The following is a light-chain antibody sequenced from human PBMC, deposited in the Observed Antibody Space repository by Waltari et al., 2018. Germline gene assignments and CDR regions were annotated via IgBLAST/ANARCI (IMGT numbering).Light chain of an antibody. J-gene: IGKJ2*01. Sequence: DIVMTQSPDSLAVSLGARATINCTSSRSVLYSSDNKNYLAWYQQKPGQPPKLLIYWASTRESGVPDRFSGSGSGTDFTLTISSLQAEDVAVFYCQQYYSSPHTFGQGTKLEIK. CDR2: WAS. CDR1: RSVLYSSDNKNY. CDR3: QQYYSSPHT. V-gene: IGKV4-1*01.